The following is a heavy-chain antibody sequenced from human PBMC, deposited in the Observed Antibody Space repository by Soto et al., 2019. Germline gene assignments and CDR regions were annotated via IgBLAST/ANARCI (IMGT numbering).Heavy chain of an antibody. J-gene: IGHJ4*02. D-gene: IGHD2-2*01. CDR3: AKVRISTTGDAFDY. CDR1: GFTFRNYA. V-gene: IGHV3-23*01. Sequence: EVQLLESGGGLVQPGGSLRLSCAASGFTFRNYAMRWARQAPGKGLEWVSAISGSGGTTHYADSVKGRFTISRDNSKNTLYLQMNSLRVEDTAVYYCAKVRISTTGDAFDYWGQGRLVTVSS. CDR2: ISGSGGTT.